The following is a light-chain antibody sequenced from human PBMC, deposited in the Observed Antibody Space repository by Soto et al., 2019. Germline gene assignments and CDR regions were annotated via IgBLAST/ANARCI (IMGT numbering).Light chain of an antibody. CDR1: SSDVGGYNY. J-gene: IGLJ2*01. CDR2: GVT. Sequence: QSALTQPASVFGSPGQSITISCTGTSSDVGGYNYVSWYQQHPGKAPKLMIYGVTNRPSGVSNRFSGSKSGNTASLTISGLQADDEADYYCSSYTSSTTLSVIFGGGTQLTVL. V-gene: IGLV2-14*01. CDR3: SSYTSSTTLSVI.